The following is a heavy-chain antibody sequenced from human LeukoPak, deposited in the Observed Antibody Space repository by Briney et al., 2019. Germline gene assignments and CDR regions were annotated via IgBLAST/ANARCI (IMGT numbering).Heavy chain of an antibody. V-gene: IGHV1-46*01. CDR2: INPSGGST. CDR1: GYTFTSYY. D-gene: IGHD3-22*01. Sequence: GASVKVSCKASGYTFTSYYMHWVRQAPGQGLEWMGIINPSGGSTSYAQKFQGRVTMTRDTSTSTVYMELSSLRPEDTAVYYCARDRGIDDSSGTMGYWGQGTLVTVSS. CDR3: ARDRGIDDSSGTMGY. J-gene: IGHJ4*02.